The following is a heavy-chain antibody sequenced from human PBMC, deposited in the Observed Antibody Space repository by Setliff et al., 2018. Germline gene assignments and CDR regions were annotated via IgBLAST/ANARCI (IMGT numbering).Heavy chain of an antibody. CDR2: IHHSGST. CDR3: ARDNIGPDALGI. V-gene: IGHV4-59*11. Sequence: PSETLSLTCTVSGVSITSHYWSWIRQPPGRALEWIGYIHHSGSTNYNPSLKSRVTLSMDTSRNHFSLNLTSLTAADTALYYCARDNIGPDALGIWGQGTMVTVSS. CDR1: GVSITSHY. J-gene: IGHJ3*02.